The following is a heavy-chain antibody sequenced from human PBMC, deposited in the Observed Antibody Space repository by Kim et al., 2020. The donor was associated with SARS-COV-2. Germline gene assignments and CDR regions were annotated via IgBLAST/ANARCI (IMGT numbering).Heavy chain of an antibody. V-gene: IGHV3-23*01. Sequence: GGSLRLSCAASGFTFSNYPMSWVRQAPGKRLEWVSSINGPGRNTYYADSVKGRFTTSRDNSKNTLYLEMSGLRADDMAVYYCAKDHPSTVTGDAFDNWG. CDR1: GFTFSNYP. J-gene: IGHJ3*02. CDR2: INGPGRNT. D-gene: IGHD4-17*01. CDR3: AKDHPSTVTGDAFDN.